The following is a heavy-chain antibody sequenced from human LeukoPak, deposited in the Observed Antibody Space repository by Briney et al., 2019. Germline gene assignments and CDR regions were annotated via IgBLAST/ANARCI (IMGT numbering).Heavy chain of an antibody. CDR2: MNPNSGNT. V-gene: IGHV1-8*01. J-gene: IGHJ5*02. Sequence: ASVKVSCKASGYTFTSYDIKWVRQATGQGLEWMGWMNPNSGNTGYAQKFQGRVTMTRNTSISTAYMELSSLRSEDTAVYYCARHSGGYDRRGFDPWGQGTLVTVSS. CDR3: ARHSGGYDRRGFDP. D-gene: IGHD5-12*01. CDR1: GYTFTSYD.